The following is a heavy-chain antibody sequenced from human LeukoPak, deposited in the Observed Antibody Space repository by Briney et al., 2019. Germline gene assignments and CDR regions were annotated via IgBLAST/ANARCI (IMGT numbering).Heavy chain of an antibody. D-gene: IGHD3-3*01. Sequence: ASVKVSCKASGGTFSSYAIGWVRQAPGQGLEWMGGIIPIFGTANYAQKFQGRVTITADESTSTAYMELSSLRSEDTAVYYCARWKNFWSGYRYYGMDVWGQGTTVTVSS. V-gene: IGHV1-69*13. CDR2: IIPIFGTA. J-gene: IGHJ6*02. CDR3: ARWKNFWSGYRYYGMDV. CDR1: GGTFSSYA.